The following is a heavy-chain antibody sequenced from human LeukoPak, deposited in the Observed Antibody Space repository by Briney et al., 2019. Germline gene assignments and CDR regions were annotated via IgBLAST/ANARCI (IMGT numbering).Heavy chain of an antibody. D-gene: IGHD3-3*01. V-gene: IGHV4-38-2*02. J-gene: IGHJ6*03. Sequence: SETLSLTCTVSGYSISSGYYWGWIRQPPGKGLEWIGSIYRSGSTYYNPSLKSRVTISVDTSKNQFSLKLSSVTAADTAVYYCARITFGVAPYYYYYMDVWGKGTTVTVSS. CDR3: ARITFGVAPYYYYYMDV. CDR2: IYRSGST. CDR1: GYSISSGYY.